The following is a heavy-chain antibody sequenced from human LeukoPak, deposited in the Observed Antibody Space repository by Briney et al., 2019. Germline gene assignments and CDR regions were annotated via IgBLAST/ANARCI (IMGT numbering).Heavy chain of an antibody. CDR2: SNHRGNT. Sequence: SETLSLTCAVYGGSFSCYYWTWIRQPPGKGLEWIGESNHRGNTNYNPSLESRVAISADTSKNHFSLNLSSVTAADTAVYYCARGRYDRRGSYDLVQTKAFAYWGQGTLVTVSP. CDR3: ARGRYDRRGSYDLVQTKAFAY. D-gene: IGHD3-22*01. V-gene: IGHV4-34*01. J-gene: IGHJ4*02. CDR1: GGSFSCYY.